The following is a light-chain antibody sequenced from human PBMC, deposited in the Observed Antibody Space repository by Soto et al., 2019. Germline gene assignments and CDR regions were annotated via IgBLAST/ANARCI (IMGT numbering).Light chain of an antibody. V-gene: IGLV1-40*01. CDR3: QSYDSSLSGSDV. Sequence: QSVLTQPPSVSRAPGRRVTISCTGSSSNIGAGYDVHWYQQLPGTAPKLLIYGNSNRPSGVPDRFSGSKSGTSASLAITGLQAEDEADYYCQSYDSSLSGSDVFGTGTKVTVL. J-gene: IGLJ1*01. CDR1: SSNIGAGYD. CDR2: GNS.